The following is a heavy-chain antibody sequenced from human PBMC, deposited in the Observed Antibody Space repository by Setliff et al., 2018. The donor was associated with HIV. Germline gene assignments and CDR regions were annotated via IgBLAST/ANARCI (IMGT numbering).Heavy chain of an antibody. J-gene: IGHJ5*02. Sequence: TSETLSLTCTVSGGSISSSSYYWGWIRQSPGKGLEWIGSGFHSGNTYYNPSLKSRVTISVDTSKNKLSLKVNSVTAADTAVYYCARDMTYYYDTSGSFGWFDPW. CDR2: GFHSGNT. D-gene: IGHD3-22*01. CDR1: GGSISSSSYY. CDR3: ARDMTYYYDTSGSFGWFDP. V-gene: IGHV4-39*07.